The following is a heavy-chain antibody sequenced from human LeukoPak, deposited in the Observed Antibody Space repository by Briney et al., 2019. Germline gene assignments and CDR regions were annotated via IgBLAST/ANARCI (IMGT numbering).Heavy chain of an antibody. V-gene: IGHV4-39*01. CDR1: GGSISSGNCS. CDR3: TRRSYGSSLVY. J-gene: IGHJ4*02. Sequence: SETLSLTCSVSGGSISSGNCSWGWIRQPPGKGLEWIGNIYYSGNTYYNSSLKSRVTIFVDMSKNQLSPKLTSVTAADTAVYYCTRRSYGSSLVYWGQGTLVTVSS. D-gene: IGHD6-13*01. CDR2: IYYSGNT.